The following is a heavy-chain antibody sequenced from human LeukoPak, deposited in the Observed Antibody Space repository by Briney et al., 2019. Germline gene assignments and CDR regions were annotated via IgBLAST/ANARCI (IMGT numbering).Heavy chain of an antibody. CDR1: GFSFSDYA. J-gene: IGHJ4*02. D-gene: IGHD3-22*01. Sequence: GGSLRLSCVASGFSFSDYAMSWVRQAPGKGLEWVSAISGGGDIANYADSVKGRFTISRDNSKNTLYLQMSSLRAEDTAVYYCPRKYDSSGYYDHWGQGILVSVSS. CDR2: ISGGGDIA. CDR3: PRKYDSSGYYDH. V-gene: IGHV3-23*01.